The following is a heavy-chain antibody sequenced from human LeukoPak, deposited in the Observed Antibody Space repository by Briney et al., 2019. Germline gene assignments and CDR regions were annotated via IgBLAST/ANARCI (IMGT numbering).Heavy chain of an antibody. D-gene: IGHD3-22*01. CDR1: GYTFTSYG. Sequence: GSVKVSCKASGYTFTSYGISWVRQAPGQGLEWMGWISAYNGNTNYAQKLQGRGAMTTDTSTSTAYMELRSLRSDDTAVYYCARTRYYDSSGPFDYWGQGTLVTVSS. CDR2: ISAYNGNT. J-gene: IGHJ4*02. CDR3: ARTRYYDSSGPFDY. V-gene: IGHV1-18*01.